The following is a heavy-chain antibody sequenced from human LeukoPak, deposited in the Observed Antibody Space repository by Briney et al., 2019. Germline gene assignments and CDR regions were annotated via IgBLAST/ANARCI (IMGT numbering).Heavy chain of an antibody. V-gene: IGHV4-59*01. Sequence: SETLSLTCALSGDSMIGSYWSWIRQAPGKGLEWIGYIYYSVDTDYNPSLKSRVTISVDMSKKQISLRLTSVTAADTAVYYCARRRYYDSSGYNPTYYFDYWGQGILVTVSS. CDR3: ARRRYYDSSGYNPTYYFDY. CDR1: GDSMIGSY. D-gene: IGHD3-22*01. CDR2: IYYSVDT. J-gene: IGHJ4*02.